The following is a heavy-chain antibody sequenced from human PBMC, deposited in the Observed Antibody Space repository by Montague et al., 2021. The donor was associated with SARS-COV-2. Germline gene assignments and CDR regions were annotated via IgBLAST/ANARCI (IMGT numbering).Heavy chain of an antibody. J-gene: IGHJ6*02. CDR1: GFPLSTSGMC. Sequence: PALVKPTQTLTLTCTFSGFPLSTSGMCVSWIRQPPGKALEWLALSDWXDEKYYSTSLKTRLTISKDTSKNQVVLTMTNMDPVDTATYYCARMVTIFSLGGYYYYYGMDVWGQGTTVTVSS. CDR2: SDWXDEK. V-gene: IGHV2-70*01. CDR3: ARMVTIFSLGGYYYYYGMDV. D-gene: IGHD3-9*01.